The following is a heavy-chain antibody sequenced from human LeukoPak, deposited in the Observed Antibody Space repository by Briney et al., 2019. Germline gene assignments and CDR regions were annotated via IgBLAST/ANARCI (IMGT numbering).Heavy chain of an antibody. CDR3: ARKRVGVAPDRVYNYYYYYMDV. V-gene: IGHV4-61*02. CDR2: IYTSGST. D-gene: IGHD5/OR15-5a*01. Sequence: TSETLSLTCTVSGGSISSGSYYWSWIRQPAGKGLEWIGRIYTSGSTNYNPSLKSRVTISVDTSKNQFSLKLSSVTAADTAVYYCARKRVGVAPDRVYNYYYYYMDVWGKGTTVTVSS. J-gene: IGHJ6*03. CDR1: GGSISSGSYY.